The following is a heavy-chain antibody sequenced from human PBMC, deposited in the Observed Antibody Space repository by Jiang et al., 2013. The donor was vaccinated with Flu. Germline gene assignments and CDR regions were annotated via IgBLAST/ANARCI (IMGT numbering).Heavy chain of an antibody. CDR3: TVKGTVTPEGFDF. J-gene: IGHJ4*02. CDR2: IKASSGDT. Sequence: VQLVESGAEVKKPGASVKVSCKASGYTFIGYYMHWVRQAPGQGPEYMGWIKASSGDTNYAQKFQGRVTMTRDTSISTAYMELSGLRSDDTAVYYCTVKGTVTPEGFDFWGQGTLVTVSS. CDR1: GYTFIGYY. V-gene: IGHV1-2*02. D-gene: IGHD4-17*01.